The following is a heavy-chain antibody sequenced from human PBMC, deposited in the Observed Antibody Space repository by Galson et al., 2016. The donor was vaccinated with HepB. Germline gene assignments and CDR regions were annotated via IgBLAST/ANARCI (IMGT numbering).Heavy chain of an antibody. V-gene: IGHV6-1*01. CDR3: ARGEYSGYDFDY. J-gene: IGHJ4*02. Sequence: AISGDSVSSNSAAWNWIRQSPSRGLEWLGRTYYRSKWYNDYAVSVKSRIIINPDTSKNQFSLQLNSVTPEDTAVYYCARGEYSGYDFDYWGQGTLVTVPS. D-gene: IGHD5-12*01. CDR1: GDSVSSNSAA. CDR2: TYYRSKWYN.